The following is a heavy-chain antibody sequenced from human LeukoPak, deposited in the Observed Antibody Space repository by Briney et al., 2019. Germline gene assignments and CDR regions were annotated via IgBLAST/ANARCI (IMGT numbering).Heavy chain of an antibody. Sequence: GGSLRLSCAASGFTVSSNYMSWVRQAPGKGLEWVSVIYSGGSTYYADSVKGRFTISRDNSKNTLYLQMNSLRAEDTAVYYCARERSSKSAVPAAKNYYYMDVWGKGTTVTVSS. V-gene: IGHV3-53*01. J-gene: IGHJ6*03. CDR3: ARERSSKSAVPAAKNYYYMDV. CDR1: GFTVSSNY. D-gene: IGHD2-2*01. CDR2: IYSGGST.